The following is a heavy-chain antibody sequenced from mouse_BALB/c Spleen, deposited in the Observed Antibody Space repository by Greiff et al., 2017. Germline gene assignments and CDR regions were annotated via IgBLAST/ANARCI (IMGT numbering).Heavy chain of an antibody. V-gene: IGHV5-6-4*01. Sequence: EVQLVESGGGLVKPGGSLKLSCAASGFTFSSYAMSWVRQTPEKRLEWVASISSGGSYTYYPDSVKGRFTISRDNAKNTLYLQMSSLKSEDTAMYYCTRVITTGWYFDVWGAGTTVTVSS. J-gene: IGHJ1*01. CDR3: TRVITTGWYFDV. CDR2: ISSGGSYT. D-gene: IGHD2-4*01. CDR1: GFTFSSYA.